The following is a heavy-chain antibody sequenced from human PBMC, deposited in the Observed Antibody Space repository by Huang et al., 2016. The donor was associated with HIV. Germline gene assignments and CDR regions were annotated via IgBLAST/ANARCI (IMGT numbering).Heavy chain of an antibody. Sequence: VQLVESGGGVGQPGRSLRLACAAAGFSFSTYGLHWVRQAPGKGLEWVAVISYDGSNKYYAHCVKGRFTISRDTSENKVYLQMNSLRHEDTAVYYCAKDGADEEWDIDYWGQGTLVTVSS. CDR3: AKDGADEEWDIDY. CDR1: GFSFSTYG. V-gene: IGHV3-30*18. J-gene: IGHJ4*02. D-gene: IGHD1-26*01. CDR2: ISYDGSNK.